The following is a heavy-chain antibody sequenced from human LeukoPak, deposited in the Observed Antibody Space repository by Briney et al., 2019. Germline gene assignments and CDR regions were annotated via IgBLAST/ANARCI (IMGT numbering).Heavy chain of an antibody. Sequence: SETLSLTCAVSGNSISSGYYWGWIRQPPGKGLEWIGSIYYSGSTYYNPSLKSRVTISVDTSKNQFSLKLSSVTAADTAVYYCARHAPPYCSSTSCYNRVPDYWGQGTLVTVSS. CDR1: GNSISSGYY. CDR3: ARHAPPYCSSTSCYNRVPDY. J-gene: IGHJ4*02. D-gene: IGHD2-2*02. V-gene: IGHV4-38-2*01. CDR2: IYYSGST.